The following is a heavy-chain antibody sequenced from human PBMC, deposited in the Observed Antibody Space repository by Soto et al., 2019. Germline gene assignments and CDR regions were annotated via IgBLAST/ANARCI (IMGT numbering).Heavy chain of an antibody. Sequence: GGSLRLSCAVFGFTFRSYAMSWVRHAPGKGLEWVSALTDSGGSTYYADSVKGRFTISRDNSKNTLYLQMNSLRAEDTAVYYCARVGYSSSWYGEYFDYWGQGTLVTVSS. CDR3: ARVGYSSSWYGEYFDY. CDR2: LTDSGGST. D-gene: IGHD6-13*01. J-gene: IGHJ4*02. V-gene: IGHV3-23*01. CDR1: GFTFRSYA.